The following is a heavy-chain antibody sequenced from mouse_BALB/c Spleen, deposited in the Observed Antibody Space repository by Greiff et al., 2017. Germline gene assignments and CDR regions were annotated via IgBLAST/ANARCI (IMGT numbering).Heavy chain of an antibody. CDR2: IDPENGNT. V-gene: IGHV14-1*02. J-gene: IGHJ2*01. Sequence: EVMLVESGAELVRPGALVKLSCKASGFNIKDYYMHWVKQRPEQGLEWIGWIDPENGNTIYDPKFQGKASITADTSSNTAYLQLSSLTSEDTAVYYCAREGSFDYWGQGTTLTVSS. CDR3: AREGSFDY. CDR1: GFNIKDYY.